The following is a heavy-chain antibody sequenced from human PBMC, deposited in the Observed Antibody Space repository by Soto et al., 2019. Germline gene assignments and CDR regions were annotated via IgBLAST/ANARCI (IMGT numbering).Heavy chain of an antibody. Sequence: GASVKVSCKASGGTFSSYAISWVRQAPGQGLEWMGGIIPIFGTANYAQKFQGRVTITADESTSTAYMELSSLRSEDTAVYYCARAPWSGYYPAHYYYGMDVWGQGTTVTVSS. D-gene: IGHD3-3*01. J-gene: IGHJ6*02. CDR1: GGTFSSYA. CDR2: IIPIFGTA. V-gene: IGHV1-69*13. CDR3: ARAPWSGYYPAHYYYGMDV.